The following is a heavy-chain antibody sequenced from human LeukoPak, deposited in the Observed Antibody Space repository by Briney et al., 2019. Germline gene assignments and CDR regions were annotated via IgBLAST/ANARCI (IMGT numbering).Heavy chain of an antibody. CDR1: GFTFSSYS. V-gene: IGHV3-21*01. CDR3: ARVAYSSSYWNSFDP. J-gene: IGHJ5*02. CDR2: ISSSCSYI. Sequence: GGSLRLSCAASGFTFSSYSMNWVRQAPGKGLEWVSSISSSCSYIYYADSVKGRFTISRDNAKNSLYLQMNSLRAEDTAVYYCARVAYSSSYWNSFDPWGQGTLVSVSS. D-gene: IGHD6-6*01.